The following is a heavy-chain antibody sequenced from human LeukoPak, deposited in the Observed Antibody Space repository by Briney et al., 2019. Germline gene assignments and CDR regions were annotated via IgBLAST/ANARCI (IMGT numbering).Heavy chain of an antibody. Sequence: GGSLRLSCAASGMTVSSNYIMWVRQSPGKGLEWVSSIYTGGSTYYSDAVKGRFTISRDNSKNTVNLQMNSLRAEDTAVYYCARDQASSSSSPYWGQGTLVTVSS. CDR3: ARDQASSSSSPY. CDR1: GMTVSSNY. J-gene: IGHJ4*02. V-gene: IGHV3-66*01. CDR2: IYTGGST. D-gene: IGHD2-2*01.